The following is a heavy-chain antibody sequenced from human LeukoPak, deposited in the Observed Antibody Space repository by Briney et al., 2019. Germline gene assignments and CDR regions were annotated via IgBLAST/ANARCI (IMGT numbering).Heavy chain of an antibody. CDR1: GYTFTSYG. Sequence: ASVKVSCKASGYTFTSYGISWVRQAPGQGVEWMGWISAYNGNTNYAQKLQGRVTMTTDTSTSTAYMELRSLRSDDTAVYYCARDPGYGDYVDLLFDYWGQGTLVTVSS. CDR3: ARDPGYGDYVDLLFDY. J-gene: IGHJ4*02. V-gene: IGHV1-18*01. D-gene: IGHD4-17*01. CDR2: ISAYNGNT.